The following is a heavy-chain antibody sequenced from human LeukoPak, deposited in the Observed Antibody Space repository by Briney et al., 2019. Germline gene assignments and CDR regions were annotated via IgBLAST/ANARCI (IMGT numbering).Heavy chain of an antibody. CDR2: ISYDGSNK. CDR1: GFTFGSYA. V-gene: IGHV3-30*01. J-gene: IGHJ4*02. D-gene: IGHD3-3*02. Sequence: GGSLRLSCAASGFTFGSYAMHWVRQAPGKGLEWVAVISYDGSNKYYADSVKGRFTISRDNSKNTLYLQINSLRAEDTAVYYCARAAFTPGDYFDYWGQGTLVTVSS. CDR3: ARAAFTPGDYFDY.